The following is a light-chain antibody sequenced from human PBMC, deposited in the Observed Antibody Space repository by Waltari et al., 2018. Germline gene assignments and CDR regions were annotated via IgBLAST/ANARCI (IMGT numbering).Light chain of an antibody. CDR1: QDISNY. V-gene: IGKV1-33*01. CDR3: QQYDNLPYT. J-gene: IGKJ2*01. CDR2: DAS. Sequence: DIQMTQSPSSLSASVGDRVTITCQASQDISNYLNWYQPKPGKAPKLLIYDASNLETGVPSRFSGSGSGTDFTFTISSLQPEDIATYYCQQYDNLPYTVGQGTKLEIK.